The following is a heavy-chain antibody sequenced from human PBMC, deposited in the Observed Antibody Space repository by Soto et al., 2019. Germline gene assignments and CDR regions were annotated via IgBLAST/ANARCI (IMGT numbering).Heavy chain of an antibody. CDR2: IYYSGST. CDR1: GGSISSSSYY. CDR3: ARLAFDIVVVPAAMAYYYYMDV. J-gene: IGHJ6*03. V-gene: IGHV4-39*01. Sequence: SETLSLTCTVSGGSISSSSYYWGWIRQPPGKGLEWIGSIYYSGSTYYNPSLKSRVTISVDTSKNQFSLKLSSVTAADTAVYYCARLAFDIVVVPAAMAYYYYMDVWGKGTTVTVSS. D-gene: IGHD2-2*01.